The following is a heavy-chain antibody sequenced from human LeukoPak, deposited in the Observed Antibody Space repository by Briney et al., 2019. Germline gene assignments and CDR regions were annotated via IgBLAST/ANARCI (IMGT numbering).Heavy chain of an antibody. CDR1: GFTFSSYW. J-gene: IGHJ4*02. D-gene: IGHD2-21*02. CDR2: INSDGSST. V-gene: IGHV3-74*01. Sequence: GGSLRLSCAASGFTFSSYWMHWVRQAPGKGLVWVSRINSDGSSTSYADSVKGRFTISRDNAKNSLYLQMNSLRAEDTALYYCAKDLIAYCGGDCYSFDYWGQGTLVTVSS. CDR3: AKDLIAYCGGDCYSFDY.